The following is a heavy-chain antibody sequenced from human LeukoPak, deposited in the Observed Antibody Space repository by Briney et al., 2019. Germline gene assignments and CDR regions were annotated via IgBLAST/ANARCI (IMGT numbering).Heavy chain of an antibody. J-gene: IGHJ5*02. Sequence: GESLKISCKGSGYSFTSYWIGWVRQMPGKGLEWMGIIYPGDSDTRYSPSFQGQVTMSADKSISTAYLQWSSLKASDTAIYYCSRRAQGPNWNDGNWLDPWGQGTLVTVFS. V-gene: IGHV5-51*01. CDR2: IYPGDSDT. CDR3: SRRAQGPNWNDGNWLDP. D-gene: IGHD1-20*01. CDR1: GYSFTSYW.